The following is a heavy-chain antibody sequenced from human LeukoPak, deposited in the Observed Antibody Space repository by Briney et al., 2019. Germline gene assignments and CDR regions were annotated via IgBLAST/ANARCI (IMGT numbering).Heavy chain of an antibody. Sequence: SETLSLTCAVYGGSFSGYYWSWIRQPPGKGLEWIGEINHSGSTNYNPSLKSRVTISADTSKNQFSLKLSSVTAADTAVYYCATLIAVAGTFDYWGQGTLVTVSS. CDR1: GGSFSGYY. J-gene: IGHJ4*02. D-gene: IGHD6-19*01. V-gene: IGHV4-34*01. CDR3: ATLIAVAGTFDY. CDR2: INHSGST.